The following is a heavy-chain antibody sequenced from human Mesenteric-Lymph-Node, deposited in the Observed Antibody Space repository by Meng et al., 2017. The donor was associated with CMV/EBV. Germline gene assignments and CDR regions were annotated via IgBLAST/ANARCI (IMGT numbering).Heavy chain of an antibody. J-gene: IGHJ4*02. CDR1: GFTFSSYA. Sequence: GESLKISCAASGFTFSSYAMSWVRQAPGKGLEWVSVIYSGGSSTYYADSVKGRFTISRDNSKNTLYLQMNSLRAEDTAVYYCARSKPATVWGQGTLVTVSS. V-gene: IGHV3-23*03. D-gene: IGHD2-2*01. CDR2: IYSGGSST. CDR3: ARSKPATV.